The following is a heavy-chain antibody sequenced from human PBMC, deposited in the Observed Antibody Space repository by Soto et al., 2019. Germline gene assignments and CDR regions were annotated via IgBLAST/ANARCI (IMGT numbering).Heavy chain of an antibody. Sequence: ASVKVSCKVSGYTLTELSMHWVRQAPGKGLEWMGGFDPEDGETIYAQKFQGRVTMTEDTSTGTAYMELSSLRSEDTAVYYCARDGPYDSSGYYSEGNAFDIWGQGTMVTVSS. J-gene: IGHJ3*02. V-gene: IGHV1-24*01. CDR2: FDPEDGET. D-gene: IGHD3-22*01. CDR3: ARDGPYDSSGYYSEGNAFDI. CDR1: GYTLTELS.